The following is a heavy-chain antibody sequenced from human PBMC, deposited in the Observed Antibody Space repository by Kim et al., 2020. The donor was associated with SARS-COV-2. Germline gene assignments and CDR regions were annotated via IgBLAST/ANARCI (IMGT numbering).Heavy chain of an antibody. J-gene: IGHJ4*02. Sequence: GGSLRLSCAASGFTFSDYAMHWVRQAPGKGPEWVAVISKDGNNKDYADSVKGRFTISRDNSKNTLFLQMDSLRPEDTAVYHCAKGVWTSGPNCAWDGYLDDWGQGTLVTVSS. CDR2: ISKDGNNK. D-gene: IGHD2-2*01. CDR3: AKGVWTSGPNCAWDGYLDD. CDR1: GFTFSDYA. V-gene: IGHV3-30*18.